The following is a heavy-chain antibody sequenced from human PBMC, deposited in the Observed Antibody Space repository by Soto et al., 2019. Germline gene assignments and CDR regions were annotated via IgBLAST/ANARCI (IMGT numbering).Heavy chain of an antibody. CDR3: AKAGAGSTYGTYFDS. V-gene: IGHV3-23*01. J-gene: IGHJ4*02. D-gene: IGHD3-10*01. Sequence: PGGSLRLSCVVSGFTFSSYGMSWVRQAPGEGLEWVSGISTSGVITHYADSVKGRFSISRDTSKDTLYLQMNSLRVDDTAVYYCAKAGAGSTYGTYFDSWGQGTLVTVSS. CDR2: ISTSGVIT. CDR1: GFTFSSYG.